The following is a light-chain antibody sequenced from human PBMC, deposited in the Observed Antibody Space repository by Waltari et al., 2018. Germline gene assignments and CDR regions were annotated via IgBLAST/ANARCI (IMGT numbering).Light chain of an antibody. J-gene: IGLJ2*01. CDR2: DVN. CDR3: SSYTVSSSLVI. CDR1: SSDVGGYNF. Sequence: QSALTQPASVSGSPGQSITISCTGTSSDVGGYNFFPWYQQYPGKAPKLMIFDVNSRPSGVSNRFSGSKSGNTASLTISGLQAEDEANYYCSSYTVSSSLVIFGGGTKLTVL. V-gene: IGLV2-14*01.